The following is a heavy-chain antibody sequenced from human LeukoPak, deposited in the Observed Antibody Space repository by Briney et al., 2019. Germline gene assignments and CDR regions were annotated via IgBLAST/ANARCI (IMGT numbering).Heavy chain of an antibody. CDR2: IYYSGST. J-gene: IGHJ6*02. Sequence: SQTLSLTCTVSGGSISSYYWSWIRQPPGKGLEWIGYIYYSGSTNYNPSLKSRVTISVDTSKNQFSLKLSSVTAADTAVYYCARGYVYYYGMDVWGQGTTVTVSS. CDR1: GGSISSYY. V-gene: IGHV4-59*08. CDR3: ARGYVYYYGMDV. D-gene: IGHD3-16*01.